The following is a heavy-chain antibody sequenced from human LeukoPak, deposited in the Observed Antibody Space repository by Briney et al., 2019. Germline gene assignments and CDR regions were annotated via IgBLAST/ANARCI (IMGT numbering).Heavy chain of an antibody. J-gene: IGHJ5*02. Sequence: QPGGSLRLSCAASGFTFSSYNMNWVRQAPGKGLEWVSFIGSGSSLIYYADSVKGRFTISRDDAKNSLFLQMNSLRDEDTAVFYCARSGGLGATIYPNWFDLWGQGTLVIVFS. V-gene: IGHV3-48*02. D-gene: IGHD1-26*01. CDR2: IGSGSSLI. CDR3: ARSGGLGATIYPNWFDL. CDR1: GFTFSSYN.